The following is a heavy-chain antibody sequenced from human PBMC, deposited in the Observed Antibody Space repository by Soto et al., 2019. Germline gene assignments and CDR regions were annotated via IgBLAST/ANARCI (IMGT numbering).Heavy chain of an antibody. V-gene: IGHV3-33*01. CDR1: GFTFSSYG. Sequence: PGGSLRLSCAASGFTFSSYGMHWVRQAPGKGLEWVAVIWYDGSNKYYADSVKGRFTISRDNSKNTLYLQMNSLRAEDTAVYYCARDGYYYGSGSYYNDYYYYGMDVWGQGTTVTVSS. CDR3: ARDGYYYGSGSYYNDYYYYGMDV. J-gene: IGHJ6*02. CDR2: IWYDGSNK. D-gene: IGHD3-10*01.